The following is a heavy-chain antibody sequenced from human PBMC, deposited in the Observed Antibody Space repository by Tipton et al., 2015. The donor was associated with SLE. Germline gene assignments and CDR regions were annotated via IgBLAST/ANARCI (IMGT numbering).Heavy chain of an antibody. V-gene: IGHV4-38-2*01. Sequence: TLSLTCAVSGYSISSVYYWGWIRQPPGKWLEWIGSIYHSGSTYYNPSLKSLVTISVDTSKNQFSLKLSSVTAADTAVYYCASRTSRAVDYWGQGTLVTVSS. D-gene: IGHD6-6*01. J-gene: IGHJ4*02. CDR1: GYSISSVYY. CDR3: ASRTSRAVDY. CDR2: IYHSGST.